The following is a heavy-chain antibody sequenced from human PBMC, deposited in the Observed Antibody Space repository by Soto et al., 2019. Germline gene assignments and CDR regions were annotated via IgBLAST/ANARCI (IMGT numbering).Heavy chain of an antibody. Sequence: GGSLRLSCAASGFTSSSYAVSWVRQAPGKGLEWVSGISDSGGSTYYADSVKGRFTISRDNSKSTLYLQMNSLRAEDTAVYYCAKVKGEGSSWAPHFDYWGQGTLVTVSS. CDR3: AKVKGEGSSWAPHFDY. CDR2: ISDSGGST. V-gene: IGHV3-23*01. J-gene: IGHJ4*02. CDR1: GFTSSSYA. D-gene: IGHD6-13*01.